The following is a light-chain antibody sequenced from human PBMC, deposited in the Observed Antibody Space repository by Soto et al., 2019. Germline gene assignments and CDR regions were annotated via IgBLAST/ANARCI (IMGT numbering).Light chain of an antibody. CDR2: DAS. Sequence: DIQMTQSPSTLSASVGDRVTITCRASQSISSWLAWYQQKPGKVPKLLIYDASSLASGVPSRFSGSGSGTEFTLTISSLQPGEFATYSCQQYHGWWTFGQGTKVEIK. CDR3: QQYHGWWT. J-gene: IGKJ1*01. V-gene: IGKV1-5*01. CDR1: QSISSW.